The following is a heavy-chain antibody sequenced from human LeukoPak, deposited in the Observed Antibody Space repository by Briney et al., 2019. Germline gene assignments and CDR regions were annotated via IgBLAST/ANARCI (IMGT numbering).Heavy chain of an antibody. J-gene: IGHJ4*02. CDR3: AKGYYGGHDY. Sequence: PGRSLRLSCAASGFTFDDYAIRWVRQAPGKGLEWVSGISWNSGSIGYADSVKGRFTISRDNAKNSLYLQMNSLRAEDTALYYCAKGYYGGHDYWGQGTLVTVSS. CDR2: ISWNSGSI. D-gene: IGHD3-3*01. V-gene: IGHV3-9*01. CDR1: GFTFDDYA.